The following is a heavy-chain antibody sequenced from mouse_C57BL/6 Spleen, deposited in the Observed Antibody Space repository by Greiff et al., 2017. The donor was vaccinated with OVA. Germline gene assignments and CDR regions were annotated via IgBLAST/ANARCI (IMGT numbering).Heavy chain of an antibody. CDR1: GFTFSSYG. V-gene: IGHV5-6*01. J-gene: IGHJ4*01. CDR2: ISSGGSYT. D-gene: IGHD2-4*01. Sequence: EVQLVESGGDLVKPGGSLKLSCAASGFTFSSYGMSWVRQTPDKRLEWVATISSGGSYTYYPDSVKGRFTISRDNAKNTLYLQMSSLKSEDTAMYYCARRGDYDGGYAMDYWGQGTSVTVSS. CDR3: ARRGDYDGGYAMDY.